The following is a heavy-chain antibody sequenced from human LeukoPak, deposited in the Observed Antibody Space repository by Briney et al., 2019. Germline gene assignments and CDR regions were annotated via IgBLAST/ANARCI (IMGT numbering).Heavy chain of an antibody. CDR1: GFTFSDYH. V-gene: IGHV3-11*06. J-gene: IGHJ4*02. D-gene: IGHD5-24*01. Sequence: GGSLRLSCAASGFTFSDYHMSWIRQAPGKGLEWVSYISSRSSYTKYADSVKGRFTISRDNAKNSLHLQMNSLRAEDTAVYYCASSLTPGDGYNSRPFDYWGQGTLVTVSS. CDR3: ASSLTPGDGYNSRPFDY. CDR2: ISSRSSYT.